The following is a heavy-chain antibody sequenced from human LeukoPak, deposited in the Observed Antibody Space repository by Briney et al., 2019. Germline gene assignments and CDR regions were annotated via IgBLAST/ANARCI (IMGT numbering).Heavy chain of an antibody. CDR3: ARARASDNWFDP. D-gene: IGHD3-10*01. CDR1: GGTFSSYA. J-gene: IGHJ5*02. Sequence: GASVKVSCKASGGTFSSYAISWVRQAPGQGLEWMGGIIPIFGTANYAQKFQGRVTITADKSTSTAYMELSSLKSEDTAGYYCARARASDNWFDPWGQGTLVTVSS. V-gene: IGHV1-69*06. CDR2: IIPIFGTA.